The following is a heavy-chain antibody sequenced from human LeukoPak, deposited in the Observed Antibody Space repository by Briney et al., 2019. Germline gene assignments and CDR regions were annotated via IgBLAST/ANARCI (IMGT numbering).Heavy chain of an antibody. J-gene: IGHJ6*02. Sequence: GGSLRLFCVASGFTFTRYAVHWVRQAPGKGLDCVAVISFDGSAKSYADSVKGRFTISRDNSKNTLYLQMNSLRAEDTAVYYCAKVQLCSPLWFGEDYGMDVWGQGTTVTVSS. CDR3: AKVQLCSPLWFGEDYGMDV. D-gene: IGHD3-10*01. CDR2: ISFDGSAK. CDR1: GFTFTRYA. V-gene: IGHV3-30-3*01.